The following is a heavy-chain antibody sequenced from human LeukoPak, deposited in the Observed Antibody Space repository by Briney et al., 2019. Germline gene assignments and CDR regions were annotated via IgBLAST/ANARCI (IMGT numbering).Heavy chain of an antibody. CDR1: GGSFSGYY. V-gene: IGHV4-34*01. D-gene: IGHD6-19*01. CDR2: INHSGST. J-gene: IGHJ4*02. Sequence: SETLSLTCAVYGGSFSGYYWSWIRQPPGKGLEWIGEINHSGSTNYNPSLKSRVTISVDTSKNQFSLRLSSVTAADTAVYYWARRRGWSSGWAKNFYYWGQGTLVTVSS. CDR3: ARRRGWSSGWAKNFYY.